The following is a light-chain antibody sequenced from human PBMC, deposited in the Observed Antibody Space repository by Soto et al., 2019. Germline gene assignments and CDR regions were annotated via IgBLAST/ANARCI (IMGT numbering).Light chain of an antibody. CDR2: AAS. CDR3: QQYHSLPIT. CDR1: QGISSW. J-gene: IGKJ5*01. Sequence: DIQMTQTPSSLSASVGDRVTLTCRASQGISSWLAWYQQKPGKAPKSLIFAASSLQSGVPSRFSGSGSGTEFTLTISSLQPEDFATYFCQQYHSLPITFGQGTRLEIK. V-gene: IGKV1D-16*01.